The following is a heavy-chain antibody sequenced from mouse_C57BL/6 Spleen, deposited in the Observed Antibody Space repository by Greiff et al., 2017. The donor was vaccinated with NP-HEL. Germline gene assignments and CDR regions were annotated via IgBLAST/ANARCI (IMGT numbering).Heavy chain of an antibody. J-gene: IGHJ2*01. D-gene: IGHD2-1*01. CDR3: ARGADGNYYFDY. V-gene: IGHV1-82*01. CDR2: IYPGDGDT. Sequence: QVQLQQSGPELVKPGASVKISCKASGYAFSSSWMNWVKQRPGKGLEWVGRIYPGDGDTNYNGKFKGKATLTADKTSSTAYMPLSSLTSEDSAVYFCARGADGNYYFDYWGQGTTLTVAS. CDR1: GYAFSSSW.